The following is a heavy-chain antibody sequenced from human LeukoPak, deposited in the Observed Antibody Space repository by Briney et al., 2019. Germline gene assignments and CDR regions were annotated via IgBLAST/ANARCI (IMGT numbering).Heavy chain of an antibody. D-gene: IGHD2-21*02. CDR3: ARAAPVVTASRNADSHYYYYMDV. CDR1: GGSISSYY. CDR2: IYTSGST. J-gene: IGHJ6*03. Sequence: SETLSLTCTVSGGSISSYYWSWIRQPAGKGLEWIGRIYTSGSTNYNPFLKSRVTMSVDTSKNQFSLKLSSVTAADTAVYYCARAAPVVTASRNADSHYYYYMDVWGKGTTVTVSS. V-gene: IGHV4-4*07.